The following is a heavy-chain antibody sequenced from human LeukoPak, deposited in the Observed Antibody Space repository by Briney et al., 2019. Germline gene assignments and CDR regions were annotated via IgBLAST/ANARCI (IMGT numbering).Heavy chain of an antibody. CDR2: ISGSGGST. D-gene: IGHD5-18*01. J-gene: IGHJ4*02. V-gene: IGHV3-23*01. CDR1: GFTFSSYA. Sequence: GGSLRLSCAASGFTFSSYAMSWVRQAPGKGLEWVSAISGSGGSTYYADSVKGRFTISRDNSKNTLYLQMTSLRAEDTAVYYCAKAERAAMVTYYGYWGQGTLVTVSS. CDR3: AKAERAAMVTYYGY.